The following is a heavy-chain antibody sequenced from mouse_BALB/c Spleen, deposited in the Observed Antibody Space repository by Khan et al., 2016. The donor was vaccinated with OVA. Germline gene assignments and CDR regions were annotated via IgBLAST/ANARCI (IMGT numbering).Heavy chain of an antibody. D-gene: IGHD2-14*01. CDR2: INTYTGEP. Sequence: QIQLVQSGPELKKPGETVKISCKASGYTFTNYGMNWVKQAPGKGLKWMGWINTYTGEPTYADDFKGRFAFSLETSASTAYLQINNLKNEDTATIFCARVGYNGTMDYWGQGTSVTVSS. V-gene: IGHV9-3-1*01. J-gene: IGHJ4*01. CDR3: ARVGYNGTMDY. CDR1: GYTFTNYG.